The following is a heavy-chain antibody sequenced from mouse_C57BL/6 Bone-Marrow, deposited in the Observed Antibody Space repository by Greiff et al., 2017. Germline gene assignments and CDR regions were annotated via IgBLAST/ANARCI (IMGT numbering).Heavy chain of an antibody. CDR1: GYTFTSYW. D-gene: IGHD1-1*01. CDR3: ARETITTVVPFAY. Sequence: QVQLQQPGAELVRPGSSVKLSCKASGYTFTSYWMDWVKQRPGQGLEWIGNIYPSDSETHYNQKFKDKATLTVDKSSSTAYMQLSSLTSEDSAVYYCARETITTVVPFAYWGQGTLVTVSA. J-gene: IGHJ3*01. CDR2: IYPSDSET. V-gene: IGHV1-61*01.